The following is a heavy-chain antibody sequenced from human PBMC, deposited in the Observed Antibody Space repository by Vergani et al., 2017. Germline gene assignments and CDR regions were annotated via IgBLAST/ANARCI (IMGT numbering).Heavy chain of an antibody. CDR2: ISGSGGST. J-gene: IGHJ6*03. Sequence: EVQLLESGGGLVQPGGSLRLSCAASGFTFSSYAMSWVRQAPGKGLEWFSAISGSGGSTYYADPVKGRFTISRDNSKNTLYLQMNSLRAEDTAVYYCAKNYCSSTSCQYYYYYYMDVWSKGSTVTVSS. CDR1: GFTFSSYA. CDR3: AKNYCSSTSCQYYYYYYMDV. D-gene: IGHD2-2*01. V-gene: IGHV3-23*01.